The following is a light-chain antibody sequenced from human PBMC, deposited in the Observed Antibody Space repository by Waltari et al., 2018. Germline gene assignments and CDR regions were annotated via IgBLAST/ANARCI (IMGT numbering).Light chain of an antibody. V-gene: IGKV1-5*03. Sequence: DVQMTQSPSTLSASVGDTVSIPCRASQSIMSWLAWYQQKAGKAPKFLISKASTLESGVPSRFSGSESGTEFTLTISNLQPDDFATYYCQQYNTDYTFGQGTILEIK. CDR1: QSIMSW. J-gene: IGKJ2*01. CDR3: QQYNTDYT. CDR2: KAS.